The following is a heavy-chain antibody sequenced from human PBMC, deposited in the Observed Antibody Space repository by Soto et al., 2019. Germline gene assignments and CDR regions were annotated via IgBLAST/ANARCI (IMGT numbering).Heavy chain of an antibody. CDR1: GFTFSSYG. CDR3: ARVGGSSWYQTYYYYYGMDV. CDR2: IWYDGSNK. Sequence: HPGGSLRLSCAASGFTFSSYGMHWVRQAPGKGLEWVAVIWYDGSNKYYADSVKGRFTISRDNSKNTLYLQMNSLRAEDTAVYYCARVGGSSWYQTYYYYYGMDVWGKGTTVTVSS. D-gene: IGHD6-13*01. J-gene: IGHJ6*04. V-gene: IGHV3-33*01.